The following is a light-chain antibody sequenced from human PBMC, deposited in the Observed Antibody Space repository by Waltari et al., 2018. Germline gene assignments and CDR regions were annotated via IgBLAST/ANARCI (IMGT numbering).Light chain of an antibody. Sequence: TITCGGNNIGGKTVHWYQQKPGQAPVLVVYDDYYRPSGIPERFSGSNSGNTAALTISWVEAGDEADYYCQVWDSSSDRPVFGGGTKVFVL. CDR3: QVWDSSSDRPV. CDR2: DDY. CDR1: NIGGKT. J-gene: IGLJ3*02. V-gene: IGLV3-21*02.